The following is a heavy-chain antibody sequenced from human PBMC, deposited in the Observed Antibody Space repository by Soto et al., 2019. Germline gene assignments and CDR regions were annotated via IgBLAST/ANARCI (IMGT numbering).Heavy chain of an antibody. J-gene: IGHJ6*03. D-gene: IGHD3-10*01. CDR1: GGSISSGGYY. V-gene: IGHV4-31*03. Sequence: QVQLQESGPGLVKPSQTLSLTCTVSGGSISSGGYYWSWIRQHPGKGLEWIGYIYYSGSTYYNPSRKSRVTISVDTSKNQFSLKLSSVTAADTAVYYCARVVYYGSGTTGYYYYMDVWGKGTTVTVSS. CDR2: IYYSGST. CDR3: ARVVYYGSGTTGYYYYMDV.